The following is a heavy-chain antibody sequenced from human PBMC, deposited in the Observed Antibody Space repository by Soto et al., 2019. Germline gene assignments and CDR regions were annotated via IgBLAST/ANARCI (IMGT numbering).Heavy chain of an antibody. CDR3: ARSGLCSGGSCYSAYYYYMDV. CDR2: IIPILGIA. V-gene: IGHV1-69*02. Sequence: QVQLVQSGAEVKKPGSSVKVSCKASGGTFSSYTISWVRQAPGQGLEWMGRIIPILGIANYAQKVQGRVTITADKSTSTAYMELSSLRTEETTVYYCARSGLCSGGSCYSAYYYYMDVWGKGTTVTVSS. D-gene: IGHD2-15*01. J-gene: IGHJ6*03. CDR1: GGTFSSYT.